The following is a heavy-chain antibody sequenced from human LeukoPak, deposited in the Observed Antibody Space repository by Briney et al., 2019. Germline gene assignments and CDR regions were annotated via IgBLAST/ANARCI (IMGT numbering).Heavy chain of an antibody. CDR3: ARVISWATNLYGMDV. Sequence: PSETLSLTCTVSCGSISSYYWSWIRQPPGKGLEWVGYIYYSGSTNYNPSLKSRVTISVDTSKNQFSLKLSSVTAADTAVYYCARVISWATNLYGMDVWGQGTTVTVSS. CDR2: IYYSGST. D-gene: IGHD2-15*01. J-gene: IGHJ6*02. CDR1: CGSISSYY. V-gene: IGHV4-59*01.